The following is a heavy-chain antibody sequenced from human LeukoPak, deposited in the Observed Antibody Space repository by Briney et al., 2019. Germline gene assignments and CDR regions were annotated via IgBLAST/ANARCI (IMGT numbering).Heavy chain of an antibody. D-gene: IGHD3-22*01. Sequence: GGSLRLSCAASGFTFSSYSMNWVRQAPGKGLEWVSYISSSSSTIYYADSVKGRFTISRDNAKNSLYLQMNSLRAEDTAVYYCAKVSPDSSGFIFDYWGQGTLVTVSS. CDR3: AKVSPDSSGFIFDY. CDR1: GFTFSSYS. J-gene: IGHJ4*02. V-gene: IGHV3-48*01. CDR2: ISSSSSTI.